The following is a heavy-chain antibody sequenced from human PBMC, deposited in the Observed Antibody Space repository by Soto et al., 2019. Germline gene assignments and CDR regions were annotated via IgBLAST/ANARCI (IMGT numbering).Heavy chain of an antibody. D-gene: IGHD3-22*01. CDR1: GFTFSSYG. J-gene: IGHJ6*02. CDR2: ISYDGSNK. V-gene: IGHV3-30*18. Sequence: LRLSCAASGFTFSSYGMHWVRQAPGKGLEWVAVISYDGSNKYYADSVKGRFTISRDNSKNTLYLQMNSLRAEDTAVYYCAKASDYYERYSMDVWGQGTTVTVSS. CDR3: AKASDYYERYSMDV.